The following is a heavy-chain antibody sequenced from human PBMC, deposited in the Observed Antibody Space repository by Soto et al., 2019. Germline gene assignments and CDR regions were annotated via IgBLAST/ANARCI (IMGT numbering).Heavy chain of an antibody. CDR3: ARGRYGDY. D-gene: IGHD1-1*01. V-gene: IGHV1-18*01. CDR2: ISAHNGNT. Sequence: QVHLVQSGAEVKKPGASVKVSCKASGYTFTSYGITWVRQAPGQGLEWMGWISAHNGNTDYAQKLQGRVIVTRDTSTSTDYMELRSLISDDTAVYYCARGRYGDYGGPGALVTVSS. CDR1: GYTFTSYG. J-gene: IGHJ4*02.